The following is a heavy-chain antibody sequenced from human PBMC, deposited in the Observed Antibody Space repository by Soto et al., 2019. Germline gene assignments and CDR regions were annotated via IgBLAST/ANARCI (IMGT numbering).Heavy chain of an antibody. Sequence: GGSLRLSCAASGFTFSSYGMHWVRQAPGKGLEWVAVIWYDGSNKYYADSVKGRFTISRDNSKNTLYLQMNSLRAEDTAVYYCARNKLGYCSGGSCYSLILWGQGTLVTVSS. CDR3: ARNKLGYCSGGSCYSLIL. J-gene: IGHJ4*02. CDR1: GFTFSSYG. V-gene: IGHV3-33*01. D-gene: IGHD2-15*01. CDR2: IWYDGSNK.